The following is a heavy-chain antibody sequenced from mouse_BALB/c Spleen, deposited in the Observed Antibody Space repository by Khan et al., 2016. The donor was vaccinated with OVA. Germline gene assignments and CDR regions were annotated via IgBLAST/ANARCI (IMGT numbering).Heavy chain of an antibody. CDR2: ITCNNGAT. CDR1: GYSFTGYF. CDR3: ARNYDYDYYYGMDY. V-gene: IGHV1S34*01. Sequence: LVRTGSSVKISCKASGYSFTGYFMHWVKQSHGKSLEWIGFITCNNGATSYNQKFKGKATSTVDTSSSTAYMQFISLTSEDSAVYYCARNYDYDYYYGMDYWGQGSSVTVSS. D-gene: IGHD2-4*01. J-gene: IGHJ4*01.